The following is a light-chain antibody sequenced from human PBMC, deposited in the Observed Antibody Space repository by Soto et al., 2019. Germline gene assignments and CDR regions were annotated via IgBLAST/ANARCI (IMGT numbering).Light chain of an antibody. J-gene: IGLJ2*01. CDR1: SNDVGGYNF. CDR2: DVS. Sequence: QSALTQPRSVSGSPGQSVTISCTGTSNDVGGYNFVSWYQQHPGKVPKLFIYDVSRRPSGVPDRFSGSKSGNTASLPISGLQAEDEADYYCSSYAGSYTVVFGGGTKLTVL. CDR3: SSYAGSYTVV. V-gene: IGLV2-11*01.